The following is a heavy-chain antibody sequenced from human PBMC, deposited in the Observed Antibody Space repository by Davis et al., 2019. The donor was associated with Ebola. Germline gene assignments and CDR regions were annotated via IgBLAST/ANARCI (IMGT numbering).Heavy chain of an antibody. J-gene: IGHJ6*02. D-gene: IGHD4-17*01. CDR3: ARRFLDYGDLYYYYGMDV. CDR2: IYYSGST. CDR1: GGSVSSGSYY. V-gene: IGHV4-61*01. Sequence: SETLSLTCTVSGGSVSSGSYYWSWIRQPPGKGLEWIGYIYYSGSTNYNPSLKSRVTISVDTSKNQFSLKLSSVTAADTAVYYCARRFLDYGDLYYYYGMDVWGQGTTVTVSS.